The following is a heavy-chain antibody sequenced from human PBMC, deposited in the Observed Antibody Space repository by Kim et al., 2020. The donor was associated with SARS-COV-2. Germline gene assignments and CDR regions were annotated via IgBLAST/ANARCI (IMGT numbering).Heavy chain of an antibody. V-gene: IGHV4-61*01. CDR1: GGSVSSGSYY. CDR3: ARDRAPDDYDFWSGHYYGMDV. J-gene: IGHJ6*02. Sequence: SETLSLTCTVSGGSVSSGSYYWSWIRQPPGKGLEWIGYIYYSGSTNYNPSLKSRVTISVDTSKNQFSLKLSSVTAADTAVYYCARDRAPDDYDFWSGHYYGMDVWGQGTTVTVSS. CDR2: IYYSGST. D-gene: IGHD3-3*01.